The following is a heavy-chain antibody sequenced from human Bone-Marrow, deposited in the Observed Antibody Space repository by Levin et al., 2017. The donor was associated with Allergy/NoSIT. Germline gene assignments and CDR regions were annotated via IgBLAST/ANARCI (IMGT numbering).Heavy chain of an antibody. V-gene: IGHV1-2*02. CDR1: TYTFTGYF. CDR2: INPDTGET. CDR3: ARSTYNYGPRGPFDY. Sequence: GESLKISCKASTYTFTGYFIHWVRLAPRQGLEWMGWINPDTGETKFAQMFQGRVTMTRDTSINTAYMELTRLTSDDRAIYYCARSTYNYGPRGPFDYWGQGTPVTVSS. J-gene: IGHJ4*02. D-gene: IGHD3-10*01.